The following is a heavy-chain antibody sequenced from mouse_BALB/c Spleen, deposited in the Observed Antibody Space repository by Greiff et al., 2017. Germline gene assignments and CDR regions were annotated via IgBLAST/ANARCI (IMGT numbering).Heavy chain of an antibody. J-gene: IGHJ3*01. D-gene: IGHD2-4*01. CDR3: ARELRPWFAY. Sequence: EVQVVESGGGLVQPGGSLKLSCAASGFTFSSYGMSWVRQTPDKRLELVATINSNGGSTYYPDSVKGRFTISRDNAKNTLYLQMSSLKSEDTAMYYCARELRPWFAYWGQGTLVTVSA. V-gene: IGHV5-6-3*01. CDR2: INSNGGST. CDR1: GFTFSSYG.